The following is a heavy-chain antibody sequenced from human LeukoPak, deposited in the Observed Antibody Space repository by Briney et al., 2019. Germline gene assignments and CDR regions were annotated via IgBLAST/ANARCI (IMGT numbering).Heavy chain of an antibody. Sequence: PGGSLRLSCAASGLTFTDFWMNWVRLAPGRGLEWLANIKPDGNEKYYVDSVKGRFAISRDNAKNEVHLEMNSLRAEDTGVYYCSGRDSSRSPRAYWGQGTLVSVSS. CDR3: SGRDSSRSPRAY. V-gene: IGHV3-7*01. D-gene: IGHD2-2*01. CDR2: IKPDGNEK. J-gene: IGHJ4*02. CDR1: GLTFTDFW.